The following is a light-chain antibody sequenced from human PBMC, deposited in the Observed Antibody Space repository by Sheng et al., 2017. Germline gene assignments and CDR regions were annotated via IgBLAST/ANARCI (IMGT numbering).Light chain of an antibody. CDR3: QQSYSTPFT. Sequence: DIQMTQSPSSLSASVGDRVTITCRASQSIANYLNWYQQKPGKAPNLLIYVASNLQSGVPSRFSGSGSGTDFTLTITNLQPEDFATYYCQQSYSTPFTFGPGTRVDIK. CDR2: VAS. J-gene: IGKJ3*01. V-gene: IGKV1-39*01. CDR1: QSIANY.